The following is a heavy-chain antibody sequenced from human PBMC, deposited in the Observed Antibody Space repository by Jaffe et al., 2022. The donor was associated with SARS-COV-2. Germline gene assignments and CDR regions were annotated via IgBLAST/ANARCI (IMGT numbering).Heavy chain of an antibody. D-gene: IGHD5-18*01. CDR3: ARRPVDTRLEFQNWFDP. V-gene: IGHV4-30-4*01. Sequence: QVQLQESGPGLVKPSQTLSLTCTVSGGSISSGDYYWSWIRQPPGKGLEWIGYIYYSGSTYYNPSLKSRFTISIDTSKNQFSLKLSSVTAADTAVYFCARRPVDTRLEFQNWFDPWGQGTLVTVSS. CDR2: IYYSGST. J-gene: IGHJ5*02. CDR1: GGSISSGDYY.